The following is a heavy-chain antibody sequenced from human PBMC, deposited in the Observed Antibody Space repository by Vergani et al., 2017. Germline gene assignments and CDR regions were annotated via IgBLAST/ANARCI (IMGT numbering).Heavy chain of an antibody. Sequence: VQLVESGGGVVQPGRSLRLSCAASGFTFSSYAMHWVRQAPGKGLEWVSSISSSSSYIYYADSVKGRFTISRDNAKNSLYLQMNSLRAEDTAVYYCARDLTIFGVVIADCWGQGTLVTVSS. J-gene: IGHJ4*02. CDR3: ARDLTIFGVVIADC. CDR2: ISSSSSYI. D-gene: IGHD3-3*01. CDR1: GFTFSSYA. V-gene: IGHV3-21*01.